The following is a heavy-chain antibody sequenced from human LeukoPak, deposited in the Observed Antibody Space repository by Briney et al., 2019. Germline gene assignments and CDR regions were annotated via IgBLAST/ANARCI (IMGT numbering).Heavy chain of an antibody. D-gene: IGHD5-12*01. V-gene: IGHV3-15*01. J-gene: IGHJ4*02. CDR3: TTDAIVATSAVDY. CDR1: GFTFSNAW. Sequence: GGSLRLSCAASGFTFSNAWMSWVGQAPGKGLEWVGRIKSKTDGGTTDYAALVKGRFTISRDDSKNTLYLQMNSLKPEDTAVYYCTTDAIVATSAVDYWGQGTLVTVSS. CDR2: IKSKTDGGTT.